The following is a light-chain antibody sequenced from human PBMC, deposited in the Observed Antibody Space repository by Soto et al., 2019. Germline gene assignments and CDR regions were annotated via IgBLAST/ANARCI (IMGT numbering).Light chain of an antibody. CDR2: GAS. Sequence: EIGMTQSPATLSVSPGERATLSCRASQSVSSNLAWYQQKPDQAPRLLIYGASTRATGIPARFSGSGSGTEFTLTISSLQSEDFAVYYCQQYNNWPWTFGQGTKVDIK. V-gene: IGKV3-15*01. J-gene: IGKJ1*01. CDR3: QQYNNWPWT. CDR1: QSVSSN.